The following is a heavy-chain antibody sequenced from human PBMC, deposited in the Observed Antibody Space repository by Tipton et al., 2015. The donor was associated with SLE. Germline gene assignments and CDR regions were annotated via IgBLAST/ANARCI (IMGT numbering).Heavy chain of an antibody. J-gene: IGHJ4*02. CDR3: ARDVGGYNTGWFPYYFDY. D-gene: IGHD2-8*02. CDR1: GGSFSGYY. Sequence: TLSLTCAVYGGSFSGYYCSWIRQPPGKGLEWIGSIHERGSTFYNPSLQSRVTPSVDTSKNQFSLKLTSVTAADTAVYYCARDVGGYNTGWFPYYFDYWGQGTLVTVSS. V-gene: IGHV4-34*01. CDR2: IHERGST.